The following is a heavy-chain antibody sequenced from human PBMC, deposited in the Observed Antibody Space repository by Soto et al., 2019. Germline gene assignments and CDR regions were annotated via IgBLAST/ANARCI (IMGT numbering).Heavy chain of an antibody. CDR1: GFTFSSYW. CDR3: ARAGRYCSSTSCYTPMYYYYYYGMDA. V-gene: IGHV3-7*03. Sequence: GGSLRLSCAASGFTFSSYWMSWVRQAPGKGLEWVANIKQDGSEKYYVDSVKGRFTISRDNAKNSLYLQMNSLRAEDTAVYYCARAGRYCSSTSCYTPMYYYYYYGMDAWGQGTTVTVSS. CDR2: IKQDGSEK. J-gene: IGHJ6*02. D-gene: IGHD2-2*02.